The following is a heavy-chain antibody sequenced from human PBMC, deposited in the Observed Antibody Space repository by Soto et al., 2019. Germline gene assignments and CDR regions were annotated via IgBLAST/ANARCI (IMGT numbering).Heavy chain of an antibody. CDR2: IIPIFGTA. Sequence: QVQLVQSGAEVKKPGSSVKVSCKASGGTFSSYAISWVRQAPGQGLEWMGGIIPIFGTANYAQKFQGRVTITADESMSTAYMELSSLRSEDTAVYYCARAASSIAARPSLYYYGMDVWGQGTTVTVSS. CDR3: ARAASSIAARPSLYYYGMDV. V-gene: IGHV1-69*12. J-gene: IGHJ6*02. CDR1: GGTFSSYA. D-gene: IGHD6-6*01.